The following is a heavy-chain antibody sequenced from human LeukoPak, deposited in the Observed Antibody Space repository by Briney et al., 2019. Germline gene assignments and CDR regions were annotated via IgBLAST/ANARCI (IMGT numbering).Heavy chain of an antibody. CDR3: ARGSHRYSYYYYYGMDV. Sequence: ASETLSLTCTVSGGSISSYYWSWIRQPPGKGLEWIGYIYYSGSTNYNPSLKSRVTISVDTSKNQFSLKLSSVTAADTAVYYCARGSHRYSYYYYYGMDVWGQGTTVTVSS. J-gene: IGHJ6*02. D-gene: IGHD3-16*02. V-gene: IGHV4-59*01. CDR1: GGSISSYY. CDR2: IYYSGST.